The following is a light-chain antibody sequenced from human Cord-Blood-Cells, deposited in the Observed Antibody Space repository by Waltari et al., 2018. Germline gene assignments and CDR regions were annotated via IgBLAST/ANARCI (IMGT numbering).Light chain of an antibody. V-gene: IGKV1-5*03. J-gene: IGKJ3*01. CDR3: QQYNSYSRT. Sequence: DIQMHQSPSTLSASVGARVTITCRASQSIIRWLAWYQQKPGKAPKLLIYKASSLESGVPSRFSGSGSGTEFTLTISSLQPDDFATYYCQQYNSYSRTFGPGTKVDIK. CDR1: QSIIRW. CDR2: KAS.